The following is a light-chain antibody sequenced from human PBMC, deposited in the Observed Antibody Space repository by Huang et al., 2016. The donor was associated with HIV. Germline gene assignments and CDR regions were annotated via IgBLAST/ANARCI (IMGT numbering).Light chain of an antibody. CDR2: GAA. J-gene: IGKJ4*01. CDR3: QQYGTLLT. CDR1: QSVSNNY. V-gene: IGKV3-20*01. Sequence: EIVLTQSPVTLSLSPGERATLSCRASQSVSNNYLAWYQQKPGQAPRLLLYGAASRATGIPDRFSGSGSGTGFTLTISRLEPEDFAVYFCQQYGTLLTFGGGTKVEI.